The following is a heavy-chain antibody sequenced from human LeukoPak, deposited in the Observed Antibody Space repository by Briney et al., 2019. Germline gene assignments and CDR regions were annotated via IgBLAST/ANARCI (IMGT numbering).Heavy chain of an antibody. CDR2: IYYSGST. J-gene: IGHJ4*02. V-gene: IGHV4-59*01. Sequence: SETLSLTCTVSGGSISSYYWSWIRQPPGKGLEWIGYIYYSGSTNYNPSLKSRVTISVDTSKNQFSLKLSSVTAADTAVYYCARGFGDGYNRLFDYWGQGTLVTVSS. CDR3: ARGFGDGYNRLFDY. CDR1: GGSISSYY. D-gene: IGHD5-24*01.